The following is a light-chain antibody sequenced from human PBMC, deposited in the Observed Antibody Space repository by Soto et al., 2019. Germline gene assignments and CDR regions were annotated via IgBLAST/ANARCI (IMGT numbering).Light chain of an antibody. J-gene: IGKJ4*01. V-gene: IGKV3-11*01. CDR2: EVS. Sequence: MMMTQSPATLSVSPGERVTLSCRTSHSVNSHVAWYQQKPGQAPGLLIHEVSTRATGIPARFSGSGSGTDFTLTISSLEPEDFAVYYCHQHSDWPLTFGAGTKVDIK. CDR1: HSVNSH. CDR3: HQHSDWPLT.